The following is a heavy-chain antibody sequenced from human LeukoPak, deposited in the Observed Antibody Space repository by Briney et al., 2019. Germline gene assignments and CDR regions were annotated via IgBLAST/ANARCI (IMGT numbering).Heavy chain of an antibody. CDR1: GFSFSSYW. CDR3: ARLTYYFDSSAAFDI. Sequence: GGSLRLSCAASGFSFSSYWMSWVRQAPGKGLEWVANIKQDGSEKYYVDSVKGRFTISRDNAKNSLYLQMNSLRAEDTAVYYRARLTYYFDSSAAFDIWGQGTMVTVSS. J-gene: IGHJ3*02. CDR2: IKQDGSEK. V-gene: IGHV3-7*01. D-gene: IGHD3-22*01.